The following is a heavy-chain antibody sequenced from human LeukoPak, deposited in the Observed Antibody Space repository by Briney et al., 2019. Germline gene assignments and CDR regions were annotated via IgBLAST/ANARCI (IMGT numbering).Heavy chain of an antibody. D-gene: IGHD3-9*01. J-gene: IGHJ3*02. Sequence: GGSLRLSCAASGFTFSSYGMHWVRQAPGKGLEWVAFIRYDGSNKYYADSVKGRFTISRDNSKNTLYLQMNSLRAEDTAVYYCAKDGRYFDWLLGGYDAFDIWGQGTMVTASS. CDR1: GFTFSSYG. V-gene: IGHV3-30*02. CDR2: IRYDGSNK. CDR3: AKDGRYFDWLLGGYDAFDI.